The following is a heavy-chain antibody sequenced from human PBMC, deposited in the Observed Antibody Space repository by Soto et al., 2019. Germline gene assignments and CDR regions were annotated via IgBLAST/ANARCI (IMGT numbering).Heavy chain of an antibody. CDR2: ISGSGGSGST. CDR3: AKDRNFWSGYYTSFDY. J-gene: IGHJ4*02. CDR1: GFTFSDYA. Sequence: GGSLRLSCAASGFTFSDYAMTWVRQAPGKGLEWVSGISGSGGSGSTYYADSVKGRFTISRDNSKNTLYLQINGLRAEDTAVYYCAKDRNFWSGYYTSFDYWGQGTLVTVSS. D-gene: IGHD3-3*01. V-gene: IGHV3-23*01.